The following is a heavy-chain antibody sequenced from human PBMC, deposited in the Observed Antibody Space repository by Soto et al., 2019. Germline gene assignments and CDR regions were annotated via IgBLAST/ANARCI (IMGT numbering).Heavy chain of an antibody. V-gene: IGHV4-39*01. Sequence: QLQLQESGPGLVKPSETLSLTCTVSGGLISSSSYYWGWIRQPPGKGLEWIGSIYYSGTTFYNPSLKSRVTISVDTSKNHFSLKLSSVTAADTAVNYCARLVVRGVIELQTGNWGQGTLVTVSS. CDR2: IYYSGTT. D-gene: IGHD3-10*01. CDR3: ARLVVRGVIELQTGN. CDR1: GGLISSSSYY. J-gene: IGHJ4*02.